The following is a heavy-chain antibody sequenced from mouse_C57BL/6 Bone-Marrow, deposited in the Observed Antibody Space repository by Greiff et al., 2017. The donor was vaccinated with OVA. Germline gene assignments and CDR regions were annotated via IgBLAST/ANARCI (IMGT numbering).Heavy chain of an antibody. CDR3: AREDYGSSYDYYAMDY. V-gene: IGHV2-9-1*01. CDR2: IWTGGGT. CDR1: GFSLTSYA. Sequence: QVQLQQSGPGLVAPSQSLSITCTVSGFSLTSYAISWVRQPPGKGLEWLGVIWTGGGTNYNSALKSRLSISKDNSKSQVFLKMNSLQTDDTARYYCAREDYGSSYDYYAMDYWGQGTSVTVSS. J-gene: IGHJ4*01. D-gene: IGHD1-1*01.